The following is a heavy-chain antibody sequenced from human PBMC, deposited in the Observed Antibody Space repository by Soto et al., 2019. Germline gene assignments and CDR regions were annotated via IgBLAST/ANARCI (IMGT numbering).Heavy chain of an antibody. CDR3: ARDILSVGPRANDAFDV. Sequence: QVQLVQFGAEVRKPGASVNISCRASGFSFSDNLINWVRQAPGQSLEWMGWINPDNGNTSYSQTFQGRVTISGHSSASIAYVEVSDRTAEDRAVYYCARDILSVGPRANDAFDVCGQGTMVTVSS. CDR2: INPDNGNT. CDR1: GFSFSDNL. J-gene: IGHJ3*01. V-gene: IGHV1-3*01. D-gene: IGHD2-8*02.